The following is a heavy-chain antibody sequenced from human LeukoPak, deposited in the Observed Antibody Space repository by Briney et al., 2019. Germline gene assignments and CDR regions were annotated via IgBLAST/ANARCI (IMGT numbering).Heavy chain of an antibody. V-gene: IGHV1-18*01. D-gene: IGHD3-22*01. CDR2: ISAYNGNT. CDR3: ARGDSGY. J-gene: IGHJ4*02. CDR1: GDTFTSYG. Sequence: ASVKGSCKASGDTFTSYGISWWRQAPGQGREWMGWISAYNGNTNYAQKLQGRVTMTTDTSPSTAYMELRSVRSDDTAVYYCARGDSGYWGQGTLVTVSS.